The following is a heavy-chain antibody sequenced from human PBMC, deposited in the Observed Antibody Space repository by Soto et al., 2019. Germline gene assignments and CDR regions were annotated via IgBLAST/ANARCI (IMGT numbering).Heavy chain of an antibody. CDR1: GFTFSSYS. V-gene: IGHV3-21*01. Sequence: GGSLRLSCAASGFTFSSYSMNWVRQAPGKGLGWASSISSSSSYIYYADSVKGRFTISRDNAKNSLYLQMNSLSAEDTAVYYCARLGYYTIPRYELDYWGQGTLVTVSS. D-gene: IGHD3-3*01. J-gene: IGHJ4*02. CDR2: ISSSSSYI. CDR3: ARLGYYTIPRYELDY.